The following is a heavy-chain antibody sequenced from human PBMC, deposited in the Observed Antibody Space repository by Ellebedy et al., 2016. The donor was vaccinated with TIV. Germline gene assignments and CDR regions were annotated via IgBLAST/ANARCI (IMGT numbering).Heavy chain of an antibody. CDR1: GFTFTTYA. Sequence: GESLKISXAASGFTFTTYAMTWVRQAPGKGLEWVSYISSSSSTIYYADSVKGRFTISRDNAKNSLYLQMNSLRDEDTAVYYCARGPLYGDYPNWFDPWGQGTLVTVSS. J-gene: IGHJ5*02. D-gene: IGHD4-17*01. V-gene: IGHV3-48*02. CDR2: ISSSSSTI. CDR3: ARGPLYGDYPNWFDP.